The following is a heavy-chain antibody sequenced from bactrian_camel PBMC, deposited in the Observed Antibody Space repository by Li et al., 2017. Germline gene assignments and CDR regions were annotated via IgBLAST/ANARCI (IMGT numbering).Heavy chain of an antibody. J-gene: IGHJ4*01. CDR1: GFTNSHHD. Sequence: QVQLVESGGGLVRPGGSLRLSCAGSGFTNSHHDMHWVRQAPGKGLEWVSTNNGGSTTVYADSVRGRFTISRDNAKTTLYLQMNSLKSEDTALYYCATDLNWQNYWGQGTQVTVS. V-gene: IGHV3S1*01. D-gene: IGHD7*01. CDR2: NNGGSTT. CDR3: ATDLNWQNY.